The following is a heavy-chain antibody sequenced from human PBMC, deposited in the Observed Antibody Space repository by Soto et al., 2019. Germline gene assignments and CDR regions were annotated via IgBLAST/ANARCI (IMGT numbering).Heavy chain of an antibody. CDR2: IRGFSPYT. CDR1: GFTFRTYT. D-gene: IGHD2-15*01. CDR3: ARDRGYDAHDYYYNAMDV. V-gene: IGHV3-21*01. Sequence: EVQLVESGGGLVKPGGSLRLSCISSGFTFRTYTMTWVRQAPGKGLEWVSGIRGFSPYTFYAESVKGRFTISRDNAKNSLYLQMNSLRVEDTAVYYCARDRGYDAHDYYYNAMDVWGQGTTVTVSS. J-gene: IGHJ6*02.